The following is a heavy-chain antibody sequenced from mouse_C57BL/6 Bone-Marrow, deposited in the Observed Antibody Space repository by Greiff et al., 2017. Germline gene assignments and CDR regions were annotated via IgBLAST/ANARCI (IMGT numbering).Heavy chain of an antibody. D-gene: IGHD2-1*01. CDR3: ASHTSSTIPCFDY. J-gene: IGHJ2*01. Sequence: QVQLQQPGAELVKPGASVKMSCKASGYTFTSYWITWVKQRPGQGLEWIGDIYPGSGSTNYNEKFKSKATLTVDTSSSTAYMQLSSLTSEDSAVYYCASHTSSTIPCFDYWGQGTTLTVSS. V-gene: IGHV1-55*01. CDR1: GYTFTSYW. CDR2: IYPGSGST.